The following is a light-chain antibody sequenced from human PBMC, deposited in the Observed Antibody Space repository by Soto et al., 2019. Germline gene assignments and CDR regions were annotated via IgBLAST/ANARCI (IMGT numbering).Light chain of an antibody. CDR1: QDISNW. CDR3: QQANNFPYT. CDR2: TAS. V-gene: IGKV1-12*01. J-gene: IGKJ2*01. Sequence: DIQMTQSPSSVSASVGDRVTITCRASQDISNWLAWYQQKPGKAPKHLIYTASNLQSGVPSRFSGSGSGTDFTLTISSLKPEDFAIYYCQQANNFPYTFGQGTKLEI.